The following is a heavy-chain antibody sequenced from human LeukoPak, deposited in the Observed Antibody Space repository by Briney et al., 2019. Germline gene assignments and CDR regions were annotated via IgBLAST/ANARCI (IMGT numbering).Heavy chain of an antibody. CDR2: MNPNSGNT. Sequence: ASVKVSCKASGHTFTSYDINWVRQATGQGLEWMGWMNPNSGNTGYAQKFQGRVTMTRNTSISTAYMELSSLRSEDTAVYYCARYDLGYCSSTSCSFDGMDVWGQGTTVTVSS. CDR1: GHTFTSYD. J-gene: IGHJ6*02. D-gene: IGHD2-2*01. CDR3: ARYDLGYCSSTSCSFDGMDV. V-gene: IGHV1-8*01.